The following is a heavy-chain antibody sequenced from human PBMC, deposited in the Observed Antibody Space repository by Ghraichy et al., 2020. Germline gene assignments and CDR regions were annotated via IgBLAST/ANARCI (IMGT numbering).Heavy chain of an antibody. CDR3: TTDLGGMVRGIFYYYYGMDV. D-gene: IGHD3-10*01. CDR2: IKSKTDGGTT. Sequence: GGSLRLSCAASGFTFSNAWMTWVRQAPGKGLEWVGRIKSKTDGGTTDYAAPVKGRFTISRDDSKNTLYLQMNSLKTEDTAVYYCTTDLGGMVRGIFYYYYGMDVWGPGTTVTVSS. CDR1: GFTFSNAW. V-gene: IGHV3-15*01. J-gene: IGHJ6*02.